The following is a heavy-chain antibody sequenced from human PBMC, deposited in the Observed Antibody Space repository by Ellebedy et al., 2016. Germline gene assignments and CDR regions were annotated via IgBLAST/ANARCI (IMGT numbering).Heavy chain of an antibody. CDR1: GFSFSNYF. CDR2: LSGSGPKT. J-gene: IGHJ2*01. Sequence: GGSLRLSXATSGFSFSNYFMTWIRQAPGEGLEWVSTLSGSGPKTYYADSVQGRFTISRDNSKSTLYLQMNSLRAEDTAVYYCAKHETDGDYYFDLWGRGTLVTVSS. D-gene: IGHD2-21*01. V-gene: IGHV3-23*01. CDR3: AKHETDGDYYFDL.